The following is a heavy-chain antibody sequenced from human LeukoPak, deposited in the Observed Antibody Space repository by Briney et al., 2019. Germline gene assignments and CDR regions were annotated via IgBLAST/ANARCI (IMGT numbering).Heavy chain of an antibody. CDR1: GFTFSDYY. CDR2: ISSSSSYT. V-gene: IGHV3-11*06. Sequence: PGGSLRLSCAASGFTFSDYYMSWIRQAPGKGLEWVSYISSSSSYTNYADSVKGRFTISRDNAKNSLYPQMNSLRAEDTAVYYCARDGHWGSSGWYLDYWGQGTLVTVSS. J-gene: IGHJ4*02. CDR3: ARDGHWGSSGWYLDY. D-gene: IGHD6-19*01.